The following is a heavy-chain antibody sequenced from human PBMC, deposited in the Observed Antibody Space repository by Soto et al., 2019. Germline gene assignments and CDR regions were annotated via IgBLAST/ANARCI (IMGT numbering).Heavy chain of an antibody. CDR1: GFTLSDYY. D-gene: IGHD6-25*01. CDR2: ISSSTYT. J-gene: IGHJ6*02. CDR3: ASQAGYYYGMDV. Sequence: GGSLRLSCAASGFTLSDYYMTWIRQAPGKGLEWISYISSSTYTKYADSVKGRFTISRDNAKNSVHLQMNSLRADDTSVYYCASQAGYYYGMDVWGRGTTVTVSS. V-gene: IGHV3-11*06.